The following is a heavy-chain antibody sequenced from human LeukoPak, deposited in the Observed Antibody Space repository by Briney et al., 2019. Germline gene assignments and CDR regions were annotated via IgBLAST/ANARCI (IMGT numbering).Heavy chain of an antibody. J-gene: IGHJ4*02. CDR1: GYSFTSYW. V-gene: IGHV5-10-1*01. CDR3: ARPTYSSGPGGMYYFDY. Sequence: GESLKISCKGSGYSFTSYWISWVRQMPGKGLEWMGRIDPSDSYTNYSPSFQGHVTISADKSISTAYLQWSSLKASDTAMYYCARPTYSSGPGGMYYFDYWGQGTLVTVSS. D-gene: IGHD6-19*01. CDR2: IDPSDSYT.